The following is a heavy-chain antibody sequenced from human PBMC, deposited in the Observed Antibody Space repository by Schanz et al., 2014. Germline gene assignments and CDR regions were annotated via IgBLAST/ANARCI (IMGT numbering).Heavy chain of an antibody. Sequence: QVQLIQSGAEVKKPGSSVKVSCKASGGTFSSDTFSWVRQAPGQGLEWMGRIVPIAGITNYAQRFQGRVTITADKSSDTAYMELSSLRSEDTAVYYCAREVGLYDRGWFDPWGQGTLVIVSS. D-gene: IGHD3-22*01. J-gene: IGHJ5*02. CDR2: IVPIAGIT. CDR3: AREVGLYDRGWFDP. V-gene: IGHV1-69*09. CDR1: GGTFSSDT.